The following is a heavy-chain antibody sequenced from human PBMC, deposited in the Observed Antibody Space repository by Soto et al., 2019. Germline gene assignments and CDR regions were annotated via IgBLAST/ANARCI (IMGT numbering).Heavy chain of an antibody. Sequence: ASVKVSCKASGYTFTTYGISWVRQAPGQGLEWMGWISTYNGNTNFAENLQGRVTMTIDTSTTTAYMEMRSLRAEDTALYYCAKDRYLDHDSRGYLFDNWGQGTLVTVSS. CDR2: ISTYNGNT. D-gene: IGHD3-22*01. CDR1: GYTFTTYG. V-gene: IGHV1-18*04. J-gene: IGHJ4*02. CDR3: AKDRYLDHDSRGYLFDN.